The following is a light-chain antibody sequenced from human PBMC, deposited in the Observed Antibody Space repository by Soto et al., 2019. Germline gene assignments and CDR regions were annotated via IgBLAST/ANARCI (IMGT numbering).Light chain of an antibody. V-gene: IGKV3-20*01. Sequence: EIVLTQSPGILSLSPGERATLSCRASQTVSGNYLAWYQQKPGQSPRLIIYGSSDRATGIPDRFSGSGSGTDFTLTINRVETEDFAVYYCQQYGSSPPYTFGQGTTLEI. CDR1: QTVSGNY. CDR2: GSS. J-gene: IGKJ2*01. CDR3: QQYGSSPPYT.